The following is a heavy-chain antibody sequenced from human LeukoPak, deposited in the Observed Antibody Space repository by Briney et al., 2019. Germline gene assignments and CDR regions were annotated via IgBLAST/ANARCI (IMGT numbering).Heavy chain of an antibody. CDR2: INPNSGGT. D-gene: IGHD2-21*02. CDR3: ARASQYCGGDCYRPADAFDI. V-gene: IGHV1-2*02. CDR1: GYTFTGYY. Sequence: ASVKVSCKASGYTFTGYYMHWVRQAPGQGLEWMGWINPNSGGTNYAQKFQGRVTMTRDTSISTAYMELSRLRSDDTAMYYCARASQYCGGDCYRPADAFDIWGQGTMVTVSS. J-gene: IGHJ3*02.